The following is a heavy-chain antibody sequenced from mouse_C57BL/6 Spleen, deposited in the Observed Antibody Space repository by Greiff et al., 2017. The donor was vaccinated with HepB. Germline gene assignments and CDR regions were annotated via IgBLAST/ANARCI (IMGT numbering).Heavy chain of an antibody. Sequence: EVKVVESGGGLVKPGGSLKLSCAASGFTFSSYAMSWVRQTAEKRLEWVANISDGGSYTYYPDNVKGRFTISRDNAKNNLYLQMSHLKSEDTAMYYCARGGVLPMDYWGQGTSVTVSS. CDR2: ISDGGSYT. CDR3: ARGGVLPMDY. V-gene: IGHV5-4*03. CDR1: GFTFSSYA. J-gene: IGHJ4*01. D-gene: IGHD1-1*01.